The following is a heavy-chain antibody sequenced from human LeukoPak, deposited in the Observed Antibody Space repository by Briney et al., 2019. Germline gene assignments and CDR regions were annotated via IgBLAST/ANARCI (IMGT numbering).Heavy chain of an antibody. CDR3: ARDNGDYYYYAMDV. D-gene: IGHD2-8*01. J-gene: IGHJ6*02. CDR1: GGSINNNY. CDR2: IYYSGST. Sequence: SETLSLTCIVSGGSINNNYWSWIRQPPGKGLEWIGYIYYSGSTNYNPSLESRVTVSVDTSKNQFSLKLKSVTAADTAVYYCARDNGDYYYYAMDVWGQGTTVTVSS. V-gene: IGHV4-59*08.